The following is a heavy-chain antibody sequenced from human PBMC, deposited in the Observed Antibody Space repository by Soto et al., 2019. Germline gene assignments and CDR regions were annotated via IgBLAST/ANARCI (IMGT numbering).Heavy chain of an antibody. D-gene: IGHD2-2*02. J-gene: IGHJ5*02. V-gene: IGHV4-59*01. CDR1: GGSISSYY. CDR3: ARGYCSSTICYIWDNWFDP. Sequence: SETLSLTCTVSGGSISSYYWTWIRQPPGKGLEWIGYIYYSGSTYYNPSLKSRVTISVDTSKNQFSLKLSSVTAADTAVYYCARGYCSSTICYIWDNWFDPWGQGTLVTVSS. CDR2: IYYSGST.